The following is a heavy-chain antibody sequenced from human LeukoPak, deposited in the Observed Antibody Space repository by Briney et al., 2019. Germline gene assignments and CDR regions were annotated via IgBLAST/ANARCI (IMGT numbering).Heavy chain of an antibody. Sequence: ASVKVSCKASGYTFTSYGISWVRQAPGQGLEWMGWISAYNGNTNYAQKLQGRVTMTTDTSTSTAYMELRSLRSDDTAVYYCAREVTTVTTRNGWFDPWGQGTLVTVSS. V-gene: IGHV1-18*01. D-gene: IGHD4-17*01. CDR2: ISAYNGNT. CDR1: GYTFTSYG. CDR3: AREVTTVTTRNGWFDP. J-gene: IGHJ5*02.